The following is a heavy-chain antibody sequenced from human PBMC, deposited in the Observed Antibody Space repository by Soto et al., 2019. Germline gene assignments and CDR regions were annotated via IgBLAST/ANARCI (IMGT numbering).Heavy chain of an antibody. J-gene: IGHJ6*02. Sequence: SETLSLTCTVSGGSISSGDYYWSWIRQPPGKGLEWIGYIYYSGSTYYNPSLKSRVTISVDTSKNQFSLKLSSVTAADSAVYYCARDPRYGSGSYYYYHSGRDVGGQGTTVTVCS. CDR1: GGSISSGDYY. CDR2: IYYSGST. V-gene: IGHV4-30-4*01. CDR3: ARDPRYGSGSYYYYHSGRDV. D-gene: IGHD3-10*01.